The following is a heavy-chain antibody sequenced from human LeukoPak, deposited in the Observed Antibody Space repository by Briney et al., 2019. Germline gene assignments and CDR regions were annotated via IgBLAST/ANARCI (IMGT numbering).Heavy chain of an antibody. D-gene: IGHD1-26*01. J-gene: IGHJ6*02. V-gene: IGHV4-39*01. Sequence: SETLSLTCTVSGGSINSYYWGWIRQPPGKGLERIGSIYYSGSTYYNPSLKSRVTISVDTSKNQFSLKLSSVTAADTAVYYCARQRGTGSSHYYYYGMDVWGQGTTVTVSS. CDR3: ARQRGTGSSHYYYYGMDV. CDR1: GGSINSYY. CDR2: IYYSGST.